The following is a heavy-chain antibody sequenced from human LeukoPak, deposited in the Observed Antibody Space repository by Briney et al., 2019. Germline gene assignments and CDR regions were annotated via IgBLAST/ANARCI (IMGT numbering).Heavy chain of an antibody. J-gene: IGHJ1*01. CDR2: IIPIFGTA. CDR3: ASGQINYDSSGYYYGYFQH. CDR1: GGTFSSYA. Sequence: SVKVSCKASGGTFSSYAISWVRQAPGQGLEWMGGIIPIFGTANYAQKFQGRVTITMDESTSTAYMELSSLRSEDTAVYYCASGQINYDSSGYYYGYFQHWGQGTLVTVSS. D-gene: IGHD3-22*01. V-gene: IGHV1-69*05.